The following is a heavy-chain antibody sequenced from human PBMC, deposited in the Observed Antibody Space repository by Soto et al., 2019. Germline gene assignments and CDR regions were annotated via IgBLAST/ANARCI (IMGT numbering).Heavy chain of an antibody. D-gene: IGHD2-15*01. CDR2: ISSNGASM. Sequence: QVQLVESGGGLVKPGGSQRLSCAASGFTFSDFYMSWIRQTPGKGLEWISYISSNGASMYYADSVKGRFTISRDNAKNSLYLQMNSVTPEDTGFYYCARDRCIGGRCFPYYFDTWGQEVLVSVSS. V-gene: IGHV3-11*01. J-gene: IGHJ4*02. CDR1: GFTFSDFY. CDR3: ARDRCIGGRCFPYYFDT.